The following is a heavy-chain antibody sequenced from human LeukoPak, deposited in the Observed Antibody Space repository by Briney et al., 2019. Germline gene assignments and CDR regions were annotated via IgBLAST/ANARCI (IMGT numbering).Heavy chain of an antibody. CDR1: GFTFSSYS. CDR3: ARFELGSGSLA. J-gene: IGHJ5*02. CDR2: ITSSNNYI. V-gene: IGHV3-21*01. D-gene: IGHD3-10*01. Sequence: PGGSLRLSCAASGFTFSSYSMNWVRQAPGKGLEWVSSITSSNNYIYYGDSVKGRFTISRDDAKNSLFLQTNSLRAEDTATYYCARFELGSGSLAWGQGTLVTVSS.